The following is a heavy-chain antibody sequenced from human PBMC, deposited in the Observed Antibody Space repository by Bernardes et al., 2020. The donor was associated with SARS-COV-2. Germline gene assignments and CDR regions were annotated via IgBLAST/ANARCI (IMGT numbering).Heavy chain of an antibody. Sequence: GGSLRLSCAASGFTVSSTYMSWVRQAPGKGLEWVSIMYSGGNTYYADSLKGRFSISRDNSKNTLYLQMNSLRAEDTAVFYCARGGYAYGFDYWGQGTLVAVSS. CDR3: ARGGYAYGFDY. D-gene: IGHD5-18*01. J-gene: IGHJ4*02. CDR2: MYSGGNT. V-gene: IGHV3-53*01. CDR1: GFTVSSTY.